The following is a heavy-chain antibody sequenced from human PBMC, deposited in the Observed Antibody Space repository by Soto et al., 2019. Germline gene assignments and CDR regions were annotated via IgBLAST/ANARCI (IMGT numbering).Heavy chain of an antibody. CDR1: GGSISSGGYS. CDR2: IYHSGST. Sequence: QLQLQESGSGLVKPSQTLSLTCAVSGGSISSGGYSWSWIRQPPGKGLEWIGYIYHSGSTYYNPSLKSRATISVDRSKTQFSLKLRSVTAADTAVYYCAGTGYYPNSGMDVWGQGTTVTVSS. CDR3: AGTGYYPNSGMDV. J-gene: IGHJ6*02. V-gene: IGHV4-30-2*01. D-gene: IGHD3-22*01.